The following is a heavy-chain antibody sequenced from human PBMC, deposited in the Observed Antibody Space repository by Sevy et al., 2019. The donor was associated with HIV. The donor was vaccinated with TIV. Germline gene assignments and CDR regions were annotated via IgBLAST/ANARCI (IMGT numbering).Heavy chain of an antibody. V-gene: IGHV4-59*08. CDR3: AGENAWGRGYS. CDR1: GGSITSLY. J-gene: IGHJ4*02. Sequence: SETLSLTCTVSGGSITSLYWNWIRHPPGKGLEWIANIYYNGHINYNPSLKSRVTLSLDTSKNQFSLSLSSVTAADTAMYYCAGENAWGRGYSWGQGTLVTVSS. D-gene: IGHD1-26*01. CDR2: IYYNGHI.